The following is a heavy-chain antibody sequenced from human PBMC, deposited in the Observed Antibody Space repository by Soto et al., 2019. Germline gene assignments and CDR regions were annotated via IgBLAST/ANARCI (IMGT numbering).Heavy chain of an antibody. CDR1: GGSISSYY. J-gene: IGHJ6*02. Sequence: QVQLQESGPGLVKPSETLSLTCTVSGGSISSYYWSWIRQPPGKGLEWIGHIHYSGSTNYNPSLESRVTISVDTSKNQPSLNLSSVTAADTAVYYCARMIRSYYYGVDVWGQGTTVTVSS. CDR3: ARMIRSYYYGVDV. D-gene: IGHD3-22*01. V-gene: IGHV4-59*01. CDR2: IHYSGST.